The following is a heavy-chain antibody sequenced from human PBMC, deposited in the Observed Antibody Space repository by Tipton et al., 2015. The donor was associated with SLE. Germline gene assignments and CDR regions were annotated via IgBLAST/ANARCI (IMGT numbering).Heavy chain of an antibody. CDR1: GGSISSSSHY. Sequence: TLSLTCTVSGGSISSSSHYWSWIRQPPGKGLEWIGYIYYSESTNYNPSLKSRVTISVDTSKNQFSLKLSSVTAADTAVYYCASAQSSGYWYDAFDIWGQGTMDTVSS. V-gene: IGHV4-61*01. D-gene: IGHD3-22*01. J-gene: IGHJ3*02. CDR3: ASAQSSGYWYDAFDI. CDR2: IYYSEST.